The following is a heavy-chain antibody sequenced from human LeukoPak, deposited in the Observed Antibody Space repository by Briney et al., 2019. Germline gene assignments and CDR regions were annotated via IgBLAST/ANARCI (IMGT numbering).Heavy chain of an antibody. CDR3: ARGGRVYSYGLSY. Sequence: SETLSLTCTVSGGSISSSSYYWSWIRQPPGKGLEWIGEINHSGSANYNPSLKSRVTISVDTSKNQFSLKLSSVTAADTAVYYCARGGRVYSYGLSYWGQGTLVTVSS. D-gene: IGHD5-18*01. CDR1: GGSISSSSYY. J-gene: IGHJ4*02. CDR2: INHSGSA. V-gene: IGHV4-39*07.